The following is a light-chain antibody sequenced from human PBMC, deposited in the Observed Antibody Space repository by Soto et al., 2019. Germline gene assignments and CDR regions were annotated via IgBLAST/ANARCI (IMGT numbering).Light chain of an antibody. CDR2: EVS. CDR3: SSYAGSNVV. Sequence: QSALTQPPSASGSPGQSVTISCTGTSSDVGGYNYVSWYQQHPGKAPKLMIYEVSKRPSGVPGRFSGSKSGNTASLTVSGLQAEDEADYYCSSYAGSNVVFGGGTQLTVL. CDR1: SSDVGGYNY. V-gene: IGLV2-8*01. J-gene: IGLJ2*01.